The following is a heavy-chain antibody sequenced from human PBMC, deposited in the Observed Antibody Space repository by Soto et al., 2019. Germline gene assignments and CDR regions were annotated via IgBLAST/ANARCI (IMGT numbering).Heavy chain of an antibody. J-gene: IGHJ4*02. V-gene: IGHV4-34*01. CDR2: VNHSGTT. CDR1: GGSFSGYY. D-gene: IGHD2-2*01. CDR3: ARGIGYCSSINCYSSRRLRFDS. Sequence: HVQLQQWGAGLLKPSETLSLTCAVYGGSFSGYYWTWIRQSPEKGLEWIGEVNHSGTTYYNPSIKTRVTISVHTPKNQFSLKMSSVTAADTAVYYCARGIGYCSSINCYSSRRLRFDSWGQGTLVTVSS.